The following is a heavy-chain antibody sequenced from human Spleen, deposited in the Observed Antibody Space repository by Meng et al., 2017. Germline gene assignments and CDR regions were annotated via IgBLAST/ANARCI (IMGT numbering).Heavy chain of an antibody. CDR3: ARDYPTRIVGATTGFDY. D-gene: IGHD1-26*01. CDR2: INAGNGNT. Sequence: QVRWGASGAEVKKPGASVKVSCKASGYTFTSYAMHWVRQAPGQRLEWMGWINAGNGNTKYSQKFQGRVTITRDTSASTAYMELSSLRSEDTAVYYCARDYPTRIVGATTGFDYWGQGTLVTVSS. V-gene: IGHV1-3*01. J-gene: IGHJ4*02. CDR1: GYTFTSYA.